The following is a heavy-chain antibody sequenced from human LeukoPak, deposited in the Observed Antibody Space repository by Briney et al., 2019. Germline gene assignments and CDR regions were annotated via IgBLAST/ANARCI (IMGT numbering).Heavy chain of an antibody. V-gene: IGHV3-74*01. CDR1: GFTFSHYL. Sequence: QSGGSLRLSCAASGFTFSHYLMHWVRQAPGKALVWVSRINSDESNTNSYADSVKGRFIISRDNAKNTLYLQMNSLRAEDTAVYFCGRGGNGIDIWGQGTTVIVSS. D-gene: IGHD2-8*01. J-gene: IGHJ3*02. CDR2: INSDESNT. CDR3: GRGGNGIDI.